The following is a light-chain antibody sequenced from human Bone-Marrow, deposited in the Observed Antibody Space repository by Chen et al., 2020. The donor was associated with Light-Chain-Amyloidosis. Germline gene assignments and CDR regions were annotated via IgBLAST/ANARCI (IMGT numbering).Light chain of an antibody. V-gene: IGKV3-11*01. J-gene: IGKJ1*01. CDR1: QRVSSY. CDR2: DAS. CDR3: QQRSDWPPK. Sequence: ETVLTQSPATLTFFPVERATLSCRASQRVSSYLAWYQQKPGQSPRLLIYDASNRATGIPARFSGSGSGTDFTLAISSLEPEDFAVYYCQQRSDWPPKFGQGTKLEIK.